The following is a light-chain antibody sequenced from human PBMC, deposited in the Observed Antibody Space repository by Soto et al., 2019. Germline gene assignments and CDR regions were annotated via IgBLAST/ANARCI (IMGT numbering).Light chain of an antibody. V-gene: IGKV1-33*01. CDR1: QDISNY. J-gene: IGKJ2*01. Sequence: DIQMTQSPSSLSASVGDRVTITCQASQDISNYLNWYQQKPGKAPKLLIYDASNLETGVPSRFRASESGTDFTFTISSLQPEDNETYYCQQYDNHPPYTFGQGTKLEIK. CDR3: QQYDNHPPYT. CDR2: DAS.